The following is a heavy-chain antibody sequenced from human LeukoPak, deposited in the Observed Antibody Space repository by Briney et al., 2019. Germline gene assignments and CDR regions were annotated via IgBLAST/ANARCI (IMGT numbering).Heavy chain of an antibody. CDR3: ARRPSGSYYYGMDV. CDR1: GYTFTSYG. V-gene: IGHV1-18*01. CDR2: ISAYNGNT. J-gene: IGHJ6*02. D-gene: IGHD1-26*01. Sequence: ASVKVSRKASGYTFTSYGISWVRQAPGQGLEWMGWISAYNGNTNYAQKLQGRVTMTTDTSTSTAYMELRSLRSDDTAVYYCARRPSGSYYYGMDVWGQGTTVTVSS.